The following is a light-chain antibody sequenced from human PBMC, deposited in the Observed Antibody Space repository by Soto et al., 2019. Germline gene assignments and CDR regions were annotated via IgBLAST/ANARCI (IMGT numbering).Light chain of an antibody. CDR2: EVT. CDR1: SSDVGSHNL. V-gene: IGLV2-23*02. Sequence: QSALTQPASVSGSPGQSITISCTGTSSDVGSHNLVSWYQQHPGQAPKLMIYEVTKRPLGVSTRFSASKSGNTSSLTISGLQAEDEADYYCCSYGGSRVVVGGGTQLAVL. CDR3: CSYGGSRVV. J-gene: IGLJ7*01.